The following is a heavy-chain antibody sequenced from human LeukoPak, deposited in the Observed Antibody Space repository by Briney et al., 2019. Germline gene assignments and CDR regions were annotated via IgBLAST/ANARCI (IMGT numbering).Heavy chain of an antibody. Sequence: GASVKVSCKASGGTFSSDAISWVRQAPGQGLEWVGRIIPILGIANYAQKFQGRVTITADKSTSTAYMELSSLRSEDTAVYYCARDKGGIGDYWGQGTLVTVSS. CDR1: GGTFSSDA. CDR2: IIPILGIA. V-gene: IGHV1-69*04. J-gene: IGHJ4*02. CDR3: ARDKGGIGDY. D-gene: IGHD3-16*01.